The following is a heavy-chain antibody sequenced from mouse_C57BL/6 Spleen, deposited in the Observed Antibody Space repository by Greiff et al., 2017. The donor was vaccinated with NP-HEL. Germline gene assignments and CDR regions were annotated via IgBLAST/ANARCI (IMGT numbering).Heavy chain of an antibody. CDR2: IDPSDSYT. J-gene: IGHJ4*01. D-gene: IGHD1-1*01. CDR3: ARRPLYGSTHYYAMDY. V-gene: IGHV1-50*01. Sequence: QVQLKQPGAELVKPGASVKLSCKASGYTFTSYWMQWVKQRPGQGLEWIGEIDPSDSYTNSNQKFKGKATLTVDTSSSTAYMQLSSLTSEDSAVYYCARRPLYGSTHYYAMDYWGQGTSVTVSS. CDR1: GYTFTSYW.